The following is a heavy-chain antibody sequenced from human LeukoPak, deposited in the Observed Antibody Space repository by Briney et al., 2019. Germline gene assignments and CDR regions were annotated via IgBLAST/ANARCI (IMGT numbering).Heavy chain of an antibody. J-gene: IGHJ4*02. V-gene: IGHV1-69*04. CDR3: AHGVYFDY. CDR1: GGTFSSYA. CDR2: IIPILGIA. Sequence: SSVKVSCKASGGTFSSYAISWERQAPGQGLEWMGRIIPILGIASYAQKFQGRVTITADKSTSTAYMELSSLRSEDTAVYYCAHGVYFDYWGQGTLVTVSS. D-gene: IGHD3-16*01.